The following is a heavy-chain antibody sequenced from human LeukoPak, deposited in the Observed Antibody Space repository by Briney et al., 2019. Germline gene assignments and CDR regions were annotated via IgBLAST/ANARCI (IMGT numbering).Heavy chain of an antibody. V-gene: IGHV3-21*01. J-gene: IGHJ3*02. CDR1: QYDFNGYT. D-gene: IGHD3-22*01. CDR3: ARGLGAFDI. CDR2: ISKSSALK. Sequence: GGSLRLSCVASQYDFNGYTFTWVRQAPGKGLEYVSSISKSSALKYYAESVRGRFTISRDNAKNSLYLQMNSLRAEDTAVYYCARGLGAFDIWGQGTMVTVSS.